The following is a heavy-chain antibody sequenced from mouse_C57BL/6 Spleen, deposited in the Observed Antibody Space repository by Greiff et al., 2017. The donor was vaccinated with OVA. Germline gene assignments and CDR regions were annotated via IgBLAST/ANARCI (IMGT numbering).Heavy chain of an antibody. CDR2: INPSSGYP. CDR1: GYTFTSYT. D-gene: IGHD2-13*01. Sequence: VQLQQSGAELARPGASVKMSCKASGYTFTSYTMHWVKQRPGQGLEWIGYINPSSGYPKYNQKFKDKATLTADKSSSTAYMQLSSLTSEDSAVYYCARGVTEAFDYWGQGTTLTVSS. J-gene: IGHJ2*01. CDR3: ARGVTEAFDY. V-gene: IGHV1-4*01.